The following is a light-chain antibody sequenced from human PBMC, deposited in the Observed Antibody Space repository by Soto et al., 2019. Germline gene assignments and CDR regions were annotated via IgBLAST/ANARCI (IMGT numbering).Light chain of an antibody. Sequence: EMVMTQSPATLSVSPGERVTLSCRASRSISNNLAWYQQKPGQAPRLLIYGASTRATGIPARFSGSGSGTEFTLTINSLQSEDFAMYYCQPHNNWPVVTFGGGTWVEIK. CDR2: GAS. CDR3: QPHNNWPVVT. V-gene: IGKV3-15*01. J-gene: IGKJ4*01. CDR1: RSISNN.